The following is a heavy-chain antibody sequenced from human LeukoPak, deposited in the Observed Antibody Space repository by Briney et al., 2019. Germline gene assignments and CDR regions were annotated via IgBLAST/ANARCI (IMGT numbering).Heavy chain of an antibody. J-gene: IGHJ6*03. CDR2: INHSGST. V-gene: IGHV4-34*01. CDR3: ARQSSSSSTFYYYYYYMDV. CDR1: GGSFSGYY. D-gene: IGHD6-6*01. Sequence: TSEALSLTCAVYGGSFSGYYWSWIRQPPGKGLEWIGEINHSGSTNYNPSLKSRVTISVDTSKNQFSLKLSSVTAADTAVYYCARQSSSSSTFYYYYYYMDVWGKGTTVTASS.